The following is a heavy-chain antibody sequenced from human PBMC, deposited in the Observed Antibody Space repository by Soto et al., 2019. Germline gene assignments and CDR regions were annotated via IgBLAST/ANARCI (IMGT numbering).Heavy chain of an antibody. J-gene: IGHJ4*02. Sequence: GASVKVSCKASGYTFTSYGISWVRQAPGQGLEWMGIINPSGGSTSYAQKFQGRVTMTRDTSTSTVYMELSSLRSEDTAVHYCALITIFGVVPLDYWGQGTLVTVSS. CDR3: ALITIFGVVPLDY. CDR1: GYTFTSYG. D-gene: IGHD3-3*01. CDR2: INPSGGST. V-gene: IGHV1-46*01.